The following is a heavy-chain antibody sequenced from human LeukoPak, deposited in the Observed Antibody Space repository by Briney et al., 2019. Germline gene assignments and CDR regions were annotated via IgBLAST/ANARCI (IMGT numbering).Heavy chain of an antibody. CDR2: ISWNSGSI. Sequence: GRSLRLSCAASGFIFDDYAMHWVRQAPGKGLEWVSGISWNSGSIEYADSVKGRFTISRDNAKKSLFLQMNSLRAEDTALYYCAKDWDYDDSSGRWGAFDIWGQGTMVTVSS. CDR3: AKDWDYDDSSGRWGAFDI. CDR1: GFIFDDYA. J-gene: IGHJ3*02. D-gene: IGHD3-22*01. V-gene: IGHV3-9*01.